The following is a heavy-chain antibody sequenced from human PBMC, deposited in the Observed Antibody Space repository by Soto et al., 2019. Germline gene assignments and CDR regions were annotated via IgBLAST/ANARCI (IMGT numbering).Heavy chain of an antibody. CDR2: INHSGST. D-gene: IGHD3-22*01. Sequence: PSETLSLTCAVYGGSFSGYYWSWIRQPPGKGLEWIGEINHSGSTNYNPSLKSRVTISVDTSKNQFSLKLSSVTAADTAVYYCARWGYDSSGYYLHDAFDIWGQGTMVTVSS. CDR3: ARWGYDSSGYYLHDAFDI. V-gene: IGHV4-34*01. J-gene: IGHJ3*02. CDR1: GGSFSGYY.